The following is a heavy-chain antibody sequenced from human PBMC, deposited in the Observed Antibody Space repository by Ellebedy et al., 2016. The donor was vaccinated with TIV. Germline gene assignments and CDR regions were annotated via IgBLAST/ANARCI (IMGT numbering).Heavy chain of an antibody. CDR1: GFTFSSYA. CDR3: ARGSSSWYAPIDY. D-gene: IGHD6-13*01. V-gene: IGHV3-64*02. Sequence: GESLKISCAASGFTFSSYAMHWVRQAPRKGLEYVSAISSNGGSTYYADSVKGRFTISRDNSKNTLYLQMGSLRAEDMAVYYCARGSSSWYAPIDYWGQGTLVTVSS. CDR2: ISSNGGST. J-gene: IGHJ4*02.